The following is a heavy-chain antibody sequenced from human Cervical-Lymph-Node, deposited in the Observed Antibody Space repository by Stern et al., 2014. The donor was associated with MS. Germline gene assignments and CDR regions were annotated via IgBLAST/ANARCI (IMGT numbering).Heavy chain of an antibody. CDR2: INPISGVP. CDR1: GYTFNYY. J-gene: IGHJ5*02. CDR3: AKDYSTSSSNWFDP. D-gene: IGHD6-6*01. V-gene: IGHV1-2*02. Sequence: MQLVESGAEVKKPGASVKVSCKASGYTFNYYMHWVRQAPGHGPEWMGRINPISGVPDYARKFQGRVTMTRDTSISTAYMELSRLRSDDTAVYYCAKDYSTSSSNWFDPWGQGTLVTVSS.